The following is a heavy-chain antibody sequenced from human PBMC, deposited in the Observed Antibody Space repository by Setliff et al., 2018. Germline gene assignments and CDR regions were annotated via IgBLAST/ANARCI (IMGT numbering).Heavy chain of an antibody. CDR3: ARAGGGSSFTAYYYYYYMDV. V-gene: IGHV4-4*07. CDR2: IYTSGST. CDR1: GGSISSYY. D-gene: IGHD6-13*01. J-gene: IGHJ6*03. Sequence: SETLSLTCTVSGGSISSYYWSWIRQPAGKGLEWIGRIYTSGSTNYNPSLKSRVTMSVDTSKNQFSPKLSSVTAADTAVYYCARAGGGSSFTAYYYYYYMDVWGKGTTVTVSS.